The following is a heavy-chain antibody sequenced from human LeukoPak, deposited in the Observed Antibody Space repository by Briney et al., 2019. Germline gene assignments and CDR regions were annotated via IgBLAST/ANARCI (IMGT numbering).Heavy chain of an antibody. CDR3: AKDLGCSGGSCYSGSFDY. V-gene: IGHV3-30*18. J-gene: IGHJ4*02. Sequence: PGGSLRLSCAASGFTFSSYGMHWVRQAPGKGLEWVAVISYDGSNKYYADSVKGRFTISRVNSKNTLYLQMNSLRAEDTAVYYCAKDLGCSGGSCYSGSFDYWGQGTLVTVSS. CDR1: GFTFSSYG. CDR2: ISYDGSNK. D-gene: IGHD2-15*01.